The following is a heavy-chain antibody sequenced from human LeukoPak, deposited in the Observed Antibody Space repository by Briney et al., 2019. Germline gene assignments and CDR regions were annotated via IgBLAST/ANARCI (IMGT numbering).Heavy chain of an antibody. CDR2: IYYSGST. CDR3: ARGRAGWSPNWFDP. D-gene: IGHD2-15*01. J-gene: IGHJ5*02. V-gene: IGHV4-39*01. Sequence: KSSETLSLTCTVSGGSISSSSYYWGWIRQPPGKGLEWIGSIYYSGSTYYNPSLKSRVTISVDTSKNQFSLKLSSVTAADTAVYYCARGRAGWSPNWFDPWGQGTLVTVSS. CDR1: GGSISSSSYY.